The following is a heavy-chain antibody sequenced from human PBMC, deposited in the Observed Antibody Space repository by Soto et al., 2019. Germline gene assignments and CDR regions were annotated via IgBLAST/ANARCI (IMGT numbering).Heavy chain of an antibody. V-gene: IGHV4-34*01. CDR1: GGSFTFSGYY. CDR3: VRGRILRLRFGDCGS. Sequence: LSLTCTVYGGSFTFSGYYWSWIRQPPGKGLEWIGEINHIGTTKYNPSLESRVTISLDTSKNHFSLDLTSVTAADTAVYYCVRGRILRLRFGDCGSWGQGTLVTVSS. CDR2: INHIGTT. D-gene: IGHD5-12*01. J-gene: IGHJ4*02.